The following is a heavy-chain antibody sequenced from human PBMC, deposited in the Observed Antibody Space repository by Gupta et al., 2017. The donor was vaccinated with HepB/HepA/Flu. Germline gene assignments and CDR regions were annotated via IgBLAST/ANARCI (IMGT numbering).Heavy chain of an antibody. CDR2: VNPRSGNT. CDR3: ARGTRTFDY. CDR1: GYSFTSYD. Sequence: QLQLVQSGAEVKKPGASVTVSCKASGYSFTSYDVSWVRQATGQGLEWMGWVNPRSGNTGYLQKFQGRVTMTRDTSISTAYMELSSLRAEDTAVYYCARGTRTFDYWGQGTLVTVSS. V-gene: IGHV1-8*01. J-gene: IGHJ4*02.